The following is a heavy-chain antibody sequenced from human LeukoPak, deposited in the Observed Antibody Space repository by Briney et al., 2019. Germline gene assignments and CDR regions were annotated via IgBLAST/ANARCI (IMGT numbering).Heavy chain of an antibody. CDR1: GYSISSGYY. Sequence: PSETLSLTCTVSGYSISSGYYWGWIRQPPGKGLEWIGSIYHSGSTYYNPPLKSRVTISVDTSKNQFSLKLSSVTAADTAVYYCARGELSDYVGYYFDYWGQGTLVTVSS. CDR3: ARGELSDYVGYYFDY. V-gene: IGHV4-38-2*02. D-gene: IGHD4-23*01. J-gene: IGHJ4*02. CDR2: IYHSGST.